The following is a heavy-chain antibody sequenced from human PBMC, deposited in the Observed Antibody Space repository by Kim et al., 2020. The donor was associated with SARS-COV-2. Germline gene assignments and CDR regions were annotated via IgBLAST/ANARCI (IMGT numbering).Heavy chain of an antibody. V-gene: IGHV4-34*01. Sequence: SETLSLTCAVYGGSFSGYYWSWIRQPPGKGLEWIGEINHSGSTNYNPSLKSRVTISVDTSKNQFSLKLSSVTAADTAVYYCAGKMATINDGFRYWGQGTLVTVSS. CDR1: GGSFSGYY. D-gene: IGHD5-12*01. J-gene: IGHJ4*02. CDR3: AGKMATINDGFRY. CDR2: INHSGST.